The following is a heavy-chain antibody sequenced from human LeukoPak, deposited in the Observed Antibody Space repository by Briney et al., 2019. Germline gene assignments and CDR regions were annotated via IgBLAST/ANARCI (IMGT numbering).Heavy chain of an antibody. D-gene: IGHD2-21*02. Sequence: SQTLSLTCAISGDSVSSNSAAWNWIGQSPSRGLEWLGRTYYRSKWYNDYAVSVKSRITISPDTSKNQFSLQLNSVTPGDTAVYYCASECVRGCFWGAFDIWGQGTMVTVSS. V-gene: IGHV6-1*01. CDR3: ASECVRGCFWGAFDI. CDR2: TYYRSKWYN. J-gene: IGHJ3*02. CDR1: GDSVSSNSAA.